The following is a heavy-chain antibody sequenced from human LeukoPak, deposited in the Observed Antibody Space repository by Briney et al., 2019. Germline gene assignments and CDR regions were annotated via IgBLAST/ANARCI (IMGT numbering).Heavy chain of an antibody. V-gene: IGHV4-59*01. J-gene: IGHJ6*02. CDR1: GGSISHYY. CDR3: AREDPQTTVPEGMDV. CDR2: IYYGGTT. Sequence: PSETLSLTCTVSGGSISHYYWSWIRQSPGKGLEWIGYIYYGGTTNYNPSLKSRVTISVDTSRNQFSLQLRSVTAADTAVYYFAREDPQTTVPEGMDVWGQGTTVIVSS. D-gene: IGHD4-17*01.